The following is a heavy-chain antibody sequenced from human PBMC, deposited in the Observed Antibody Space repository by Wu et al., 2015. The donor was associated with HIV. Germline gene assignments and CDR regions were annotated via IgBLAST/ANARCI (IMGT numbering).Heavy chain of an antibody. D-gene: IGHD3-9*01. CDR1: GYTFTGYY. CDR2: INPNSGGT. CDR3: ARVGYDILTGYPTRFDY. V-gene: IGHV1-2*02. J-gene: IGHJ4*02. Sequence: QVQLVQSGAEVKKPGASVKVSCKASGYTFTGYYMHWVRQAPGQGLEWMGWINPNSGGTNYAQKFQGRVTMTRDTSISTAYMELSRLRSDDTAVYYCARVGYDILTGYPTRFDYWGQGTLVTVSS.